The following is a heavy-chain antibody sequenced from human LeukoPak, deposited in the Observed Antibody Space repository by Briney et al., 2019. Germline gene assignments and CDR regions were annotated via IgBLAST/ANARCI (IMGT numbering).Heavy chain of an antibody. CDR2: INPNSGGT. CDR1: GYTFTGYY. CDR3: ARYPIFGVVVVKGMDV. J-gene: IGHJ6*02. D-gene: IGHD3-3*01. V-gene: IGHV1-2*02. Sequence: ASVKVSCKASGYTFTGYYMHRVRQAPGQGLEWMGWINPNSGGTNYAQKFQGRVTMTRDTSISTAYMELSRLRSDDTAVYYCARYPIFGVVVVKGMDVWGQGTTVTVSS.